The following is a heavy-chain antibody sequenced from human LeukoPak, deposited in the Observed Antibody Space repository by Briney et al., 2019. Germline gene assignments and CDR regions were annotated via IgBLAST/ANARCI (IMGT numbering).Heavy chain of an antibody. CDR3: ARDYGPSPVDTGPRAVHFDY. Sequence: SVKVSCKASGGTFSSYAISWVRHAPGQGLEWMGRIIPILGIANYAQKFQGRVTITADKSTSTAYMELSSLRSEDTAVYYCARDYGPSPVDTGPRAVHFDYWGQGTLVTVSS. CDR1: GGTFSSYA. D-gene: IGHD5-18*01. CDR2: IIPILGIA. J-gene: IGHJ4*02. V-gene: IGHV1-69*04.